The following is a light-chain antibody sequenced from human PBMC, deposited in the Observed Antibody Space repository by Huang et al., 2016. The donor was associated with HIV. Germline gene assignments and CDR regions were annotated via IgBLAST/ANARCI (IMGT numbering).Light chain of an antibody. CDR1: QSISSY. Sequence: DIQMTQSQSSLSASVGDRVTSTCRASQSISSYLNWYQQKPGKAPKLLIFAASTWQSGVPSLCSGSGSGTDFTLTISSLQPEDFATYYCQQTYSAILTFGGGTKVEIK. CDR2: AAS. J-gene: IGKJ4*01. CDR3: QQTYSAILT. V-gene: IGKV1-39*01.